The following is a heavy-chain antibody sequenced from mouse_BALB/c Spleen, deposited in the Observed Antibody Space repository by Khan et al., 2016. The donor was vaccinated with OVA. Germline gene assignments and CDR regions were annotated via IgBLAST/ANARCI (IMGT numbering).Heavy chain of an antibody. V-gene: IGHV1-7*01. CDR2: INPSTGYT. CDR1: GYTFINYW. D-gene: IGHD1-1*02. Sequence: QVQLQQSGAELAKPGASVKMSCKASGYTFINYWILWVKQRPGQGLEWIGYINPSTGYTEYNQNFKDKATLTADKSSSTAYMQLSSLTSEDSAVYYCEGRGLGWNFDYGGQGTTLTVSS. J-gene: IGHJ2*01. CDR3: EGRGLGWNFDY.